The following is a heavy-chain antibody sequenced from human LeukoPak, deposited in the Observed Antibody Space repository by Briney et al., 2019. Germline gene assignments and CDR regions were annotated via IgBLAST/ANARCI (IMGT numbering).Heavy chain of an antibody. Sequence: GGSLRLSCAASGFTVSSNYMSWVRQAPGKGLEWVSVIYSGGSTYYADSVKGRFTISRDNAKNSLYLQMDSLRAEDTALYYCARDIGITGTTIFVYWGQGTPVTVS. J-gene: IGHJ4*02. CDR1: GFTVSSNY. V-gene: IGHV3-53*01. D-gene: IGHD1-7*01. CDR3: ARDIGITGTTIFVY. CDR2: IYSGGST.